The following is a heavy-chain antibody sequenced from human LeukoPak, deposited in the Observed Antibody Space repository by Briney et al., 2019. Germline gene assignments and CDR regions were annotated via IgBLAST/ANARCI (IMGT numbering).Heavy chain of an antibody. CDR3: ARGPNHYYYMDF. CDR2: INPKSGGT. V-gene: IGHV1-2*02. J-gene: IGHJ6*03. D-gene: IGHD2-8*01. CDR1: GYTFSGYY. Sequence: ASVKVSCKASGYTFSGYYMHWVRQAPGQGLEWMGWINPKSGGTNEAQKFHDRVTMTRDKSINTVYMELSGLTSDDTALYYCARGPNHYYYMDFWGRGTTVPVSS.